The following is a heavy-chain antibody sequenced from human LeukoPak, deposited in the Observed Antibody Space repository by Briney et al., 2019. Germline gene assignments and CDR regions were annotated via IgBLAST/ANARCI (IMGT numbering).Heavy chain of an antibody. Sequence: PGGSLRLSCAASGFTFSSYWMHWVRQAPGKGLVWVSRIKTDGSSTDYADSVKGRFTISRDNAKSTMYLQMNSLRAEDTAVYYCARGASGTGPDIWGLGTMVTVSS. V-gene: IGHV3-74*01. J-gene: IGHJ3*02. CDR2: IKTDGSST. CDR3: ARGASGTGPDI. D-gene: IGHD1-14*01. CDR1: GFTFSSYW.